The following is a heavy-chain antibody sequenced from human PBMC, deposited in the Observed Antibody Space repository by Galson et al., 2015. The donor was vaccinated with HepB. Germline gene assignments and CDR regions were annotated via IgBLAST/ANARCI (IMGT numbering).Heavy chain of an antibody. CDR3: ATGGSGHYYDSSGYNY. V-gene: IGHV1-24*01. CDR2: FDPEDGET. Sequence: SVKVSCKVSGYTLTELSMHWVRQAPGKGLEWMGGFDPEDGETIYAQKFQGRVTMTEDTSTDTAYMELSSLRSEDTAVYYCATGGSGHYYDSSGYNYWGQGTLVTVSS. CDR1: GYTLTELS. D-gene: IGHD3-22*01. J-gene: IGHJ4*02.